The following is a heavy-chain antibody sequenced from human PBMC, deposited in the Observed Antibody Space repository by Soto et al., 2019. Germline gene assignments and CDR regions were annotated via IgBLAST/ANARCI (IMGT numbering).Heavy chain of an antibody. CDR1: GYTFTGYY. V-gene: IGHV1-2*02. CDR3: ASSIAAAGRSHYYYGMDV. CDR2: INPNSGGT. D-gene: IGHD6-13*01. J-gene: IGHJ6*02. Sequence: ASVKVSCKASGYTFTGYYMHWVRQAPGQGLEWMGWINPNSGGTNYAQKFQGRVTMTRDTSISTAYMELSRLRSDDTAVYYCASSIAAAGRSHYYYGMDVWGQGTTVTVS.